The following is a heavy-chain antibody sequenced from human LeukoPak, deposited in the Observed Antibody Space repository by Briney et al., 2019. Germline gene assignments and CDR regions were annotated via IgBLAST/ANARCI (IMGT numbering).Heavy chain of an antibody. Sequence: GGSLRLSCVASGFTFTIDPMNWVRQAPGKGLEWVSSTVSRGTTQYADSVKGRFTVSRDTSKNTLYLQMSSLRADDTAVYYCAKCSTSAYTTAWCNWIGPWGQGTLVTVSS. V-gene: IGHV3-23*01. CDR3: AKCSTSAYTTAWCNWIGP. J-gene: IGHJ5*02. CDR1: GFTFTIDP. CDR2: TVSRGTT. D-gene: IGHD2/OR15-2a*01.